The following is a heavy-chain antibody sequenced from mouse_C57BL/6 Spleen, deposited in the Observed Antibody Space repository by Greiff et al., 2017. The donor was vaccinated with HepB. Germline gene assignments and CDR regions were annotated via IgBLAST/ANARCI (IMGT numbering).Heavy chain of an antibody. J-gene: IGHJ2*01. Sequence: QLQESGPGLVKPSQSLSLTCSVTGYSITSGYYWNWIRQFPGNKLEWMGYISYDGSNNYNPSLKNRISITRDISKNQFFLKLNSVTTEDTATYYCASIWLRRGYYFDYWGQGTTLTVSS. CDR1: GYSITSGYY. D-gene: IGHD2-2*01. CDR3: ASIWLRRGYYFDY. CDR2: ISYDGSN. V-gene: IGHV3-6*01.